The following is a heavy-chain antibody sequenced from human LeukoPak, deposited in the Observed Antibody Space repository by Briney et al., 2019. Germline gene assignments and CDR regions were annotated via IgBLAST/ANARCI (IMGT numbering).Heavy chain of an antibody. CDR2: IWYDGSNK. CDR3: ARDGSYYDSGGYDY. CDR1: GFTFSSYG. D-gene: IGHD3-22*01. V-gene: IGHV3-33*01. Sequence: RSLRLSCAASGFTFSSYGMHWVRQAPGKGLEWVAVIWYDGSNKYYADSVKGRFTISRDNSKNTLYLQMNSLRAEDTAVYYCARDGSYYDSGGYDYWGRGTLVTVSS. J-gene: IGHJ4*02.